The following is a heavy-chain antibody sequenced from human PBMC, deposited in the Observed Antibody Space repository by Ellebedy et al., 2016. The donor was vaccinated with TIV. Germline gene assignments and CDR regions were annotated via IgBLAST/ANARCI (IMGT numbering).Heavy chain of an antibody. CDR2: IRNKARSYTT. V-gene: IGHV3-72*01. J-gene: IGHJ4*02. CDR3: GVSSVGNIFDY. Sequence: GESLKISCAASGFGLSDYHMDWVRQAPGKGLEWVGRIRNKARSYTTEYAASVKGRFAISSDDSKNSLFLQMNSLKTEDTAVYYCGVSSVGNIFDYWGQGTLVTVSS. D-gene: IGHD3-22*01. CDR1: GFGLSDYH.